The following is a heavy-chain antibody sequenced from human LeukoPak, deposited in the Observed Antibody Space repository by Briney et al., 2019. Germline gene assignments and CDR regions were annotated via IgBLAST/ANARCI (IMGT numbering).Heavy chain of an antibody. J-gene: IGHJ4*02. D-gene: IGHD1-26*01. CDR1: GFTFDDYA. V-gene: IGHV3-9*01. CDR2: ISWNSGSI. CDR3: AKAQGPIVGASPFDY. Sequence: GGSLRLPCAASGFTFDDYAMHWVRQAPGKGLEWVSGISWNSGSIGYADSVKGRFTISRDNAKNSLYLQMNSLRAEDTALYYCAKAQGPIVGASPFDYWGQGTLVTVSS.